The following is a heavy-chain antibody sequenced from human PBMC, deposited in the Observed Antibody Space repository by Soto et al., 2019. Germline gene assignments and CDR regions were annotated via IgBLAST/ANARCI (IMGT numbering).Heavy chain of an antibody. CDR1: GDIFTNFD. V-gene: IGHV1-8*01. Sequence: QVQLVQPGAEVRKPGASVKVSCKASGDIFTNFDFNWVRQATGQGLEWIGWMRANSGDTGHDQKFQGRVRMTRDTAMRTAYMELSSLRGEDTAGYYCARYIYGQGFQAWGQGTLVFVSS. CDR3: ARYIYGQGFQA. J-gene: IGHJ5*02. D-gene: IGHD3-3*02. CDR2: MRANSGDT.